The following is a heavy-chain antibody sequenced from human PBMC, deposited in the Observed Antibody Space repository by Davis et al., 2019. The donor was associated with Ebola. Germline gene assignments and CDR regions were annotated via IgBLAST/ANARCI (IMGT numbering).Heavy chain of an antibody. J-gene: IGHJ4*02. Sequence: GESLKISCAASGFTFSSYWMHWVRQAPGKGLVWVSRINSDGSSTSYADSVKGRFTISRDNAKNTLYLQMNSLRAEDTAVYYCARGPPVPYYYDSSGRFDYWGQGTLVTVSS. CDR3: ARGPPVPYYYDSSGRFDY. CDR2: INSDGSST. D-gene: IGHD3-22*01. V-gene: IGHV3-74*01. CDR1: GFTFSSYW.